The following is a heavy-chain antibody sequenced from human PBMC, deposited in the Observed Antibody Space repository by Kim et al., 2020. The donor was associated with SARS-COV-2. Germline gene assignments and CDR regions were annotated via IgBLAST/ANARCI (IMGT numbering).Heavy chain of an antibody. Sequence: SVKVSCKASGGTFSSYAISWVRQAPGQGLEWMGGIIPIFGTANYAQKFQGRVTITADESTSTAYMELSSLRSEDTAVYYCAREWGGVDTAMSPLDYWGQGTLVTVSS. CDR3: AREWGGVDTAMSPLDY. D-gene: IGHD5-18*01. J-gene: IGHJ4*02. CDR2: IIPIFGTA. V-gene: IGHV1-69*13. CDR1: GGTFSSYA.